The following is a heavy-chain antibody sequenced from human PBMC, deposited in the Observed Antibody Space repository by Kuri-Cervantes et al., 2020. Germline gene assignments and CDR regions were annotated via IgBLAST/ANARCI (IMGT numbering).Heavy chain of an antibody. Sequence: GESLKISCTASGFSFSSFAMHWVRQGPGKGLEWVALISYDGSTKYPDSLQGRFTISRDSSKNTVYLQMNNVRREDTAMYYCARSDTPRTPRADYWGQGTLVTVSS. D-gene: IGHD5-18*01. V-gene: IGHV3-30*03. CDR3: ARSDTPRTPRADY. CDR2: ISYDGST. J-gene: IGHJ4*02. CDR1: GFSFSSFA.